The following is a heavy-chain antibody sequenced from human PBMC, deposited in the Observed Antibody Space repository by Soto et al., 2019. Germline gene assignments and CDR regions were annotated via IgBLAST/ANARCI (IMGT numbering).Heavy chain of an antibody. Sequence: SETLSLTCAVYGGSFSGYYWSWTRQPPGKGLEWIGEINHSGSTNYNPSLKSRVTISVDTSKNQFSLKLSSVTAADTAVYYCARQPSEARYYFDYWGQGTLVTVSS. D-gene: IGHD4-17*01. J-gene: IGHJ4*02. CDR2: INHSGST. V-gene: IGHV4-34*01. CDR1: GGSFSGYY. CDR3: ARQPSEARYYFDY.